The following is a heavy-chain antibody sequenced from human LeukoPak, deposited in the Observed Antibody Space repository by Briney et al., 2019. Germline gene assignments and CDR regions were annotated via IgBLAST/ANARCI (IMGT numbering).Heavy chain of an antibody. CDR2: IYYSGST. Sequence: SETLSLTCTVSGGSISSYYWSWIRQPPGKGLEWIGYIYYSGSTNYNPSLKSRVTISVDTSKNQFSLKLSSVTAADTAVYYCARGGYSGSHQDYWGQGTLVTVSS. D-gene: IGHD1-26*01. CDR1: GGSISSYY. V-gene: IGHV4-59*01. CDR3: ARGGYSGSHQDY. J-gene: IGHJ4*02.